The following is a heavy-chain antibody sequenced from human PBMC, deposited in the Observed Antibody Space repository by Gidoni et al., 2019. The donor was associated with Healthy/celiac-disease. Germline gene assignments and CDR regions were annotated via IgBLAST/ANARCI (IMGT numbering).Heavy chain of an antibody. CDR3: AATSIAASYYYYYYGMDV. Sequence: EVQLVETGGGLIQPGGSLRLSCAASGFTVSSIYMSWVRQAPGKGLEWVSVIYSGGSTYYADSVKGRFTISRDNSKNTLYRQMNSLRAEDTAVYYCAATSIAASYYYYYYGMDVWGQGTTVTVSS. J-gene: IGHJ6*02. V-gene: IGHV3-53*02. CDR2: IYSGGST. CDR1: GFTVSSIY. D-gene: IGHD6-6*01.